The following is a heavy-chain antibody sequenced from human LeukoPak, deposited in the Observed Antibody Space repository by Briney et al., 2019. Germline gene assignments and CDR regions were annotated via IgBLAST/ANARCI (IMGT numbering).Heavy chain of an antibody. J-gene: IGHJ4*02. V-gene: IGHV4-4*07. CDR1: GGSISSYY. CDR3: ASPDSSGYYYGFDY. CDR2: IYTSGST. Sequence: SETLSLTCTVSGGSISSYYWSWIRQPAGKGLEWIGRIYTSGSTNYNPSLKSRVTISVDTSKNQFSLKLSSVTAADTAVYYCASPDSSGYYYGFDYWGQGTLVTVSS. D-gene: IGHD3-22*01.